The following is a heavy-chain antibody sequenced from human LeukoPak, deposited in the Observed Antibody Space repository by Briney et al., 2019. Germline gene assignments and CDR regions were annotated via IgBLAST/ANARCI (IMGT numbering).Heavy chain of an antibody. CDR3: ARGGSGMTVALFDQ. D-gene: IGHD6-19*01. CDR1: GDSVSRTNAA. Sequence: SQTLSLTCVISGDSVSRTNAAWNWIRQSPSKGLEWLGRTYYRTKWYGDSAVSMKSRIIINPDTSKNQFSLQLNSVTPEDTAVYYCARGGSGMTVALFDQWGQGTPVTVSS. CDR2: TYYRTKWYG. J-gene: IGHJ4*02. V-gene: IGHV6-1*01.